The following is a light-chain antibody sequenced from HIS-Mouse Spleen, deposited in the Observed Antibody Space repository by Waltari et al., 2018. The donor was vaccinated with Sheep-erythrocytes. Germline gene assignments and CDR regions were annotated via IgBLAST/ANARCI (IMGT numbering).Light chain of an antibody. CDR3: CSYAGSSTPWV. CDR1: SSDVGSYNL. Sequence: QSALTQPASVSGSPGQSITISCTGTSSDVGSYNLVSWYQQHPGKAPKLMIYEGSKRHSGVSNRFFGSKSGNTASLTISGLQAEDAADYYCCSYAGSSTPWVFGGGTKLTVL. J-gene: IGLJ3*02. V-gene: IGLV2-23*01. CDR2: EGS.